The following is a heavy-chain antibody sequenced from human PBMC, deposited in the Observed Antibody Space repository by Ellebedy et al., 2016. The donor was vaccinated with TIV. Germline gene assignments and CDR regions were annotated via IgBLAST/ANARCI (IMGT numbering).Heavy chain of an antibody. J-gene: IGHJ3*02. D-gene: IGHD4-23*01. CDR2: IDSSSTYI. CDR3: ARSTVINPEGDAYDI. Sequence: PGGSLRLSCAASGFTFSGYWISWVRQAPGKGLEWVSSIDSSSTYIYYADSVKGRFTISRDNAKNSLYLHMNSLRAEDTAVYYCARSTVINPEGDAYDIWGQGTKVTVSS. V-gene: IGHV3-21*06. CDR1: GFTFSGYW.